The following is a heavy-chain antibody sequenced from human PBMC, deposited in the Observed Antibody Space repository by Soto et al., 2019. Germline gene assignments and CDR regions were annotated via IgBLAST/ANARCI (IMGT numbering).Heavy chain of an antibody. J-gene: IGHJ6*03. Sequence: ASVKVSCKASGYTFTSYDINWVRQATGQGLEWMGWMNPNSGNTGYAQKFQGRVTMTRNTSISTAYMELSSLRSEDTAVYYCARGSGYCSGGSCYPRCPWYYMDVWGKGTTVTVSS. CDR2: MNPNSGNT. D-gene: IGHD2-15*01. CDR1: GYTFTSYD. V-gene: IGHV1-8*01. CDR3: ARGSGYCSGGSCYPRCPWYYMDV.